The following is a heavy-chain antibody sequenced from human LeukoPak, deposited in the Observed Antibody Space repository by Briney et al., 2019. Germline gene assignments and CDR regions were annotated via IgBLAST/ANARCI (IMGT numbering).Heavy chain of an antibody. CDR1: GYTFTSYT. Sequence: ASVKVSCKASGYTFTSYTMHWVRQAPGQRLEWMGWINAGNGNTKYSQKFQGRVTITRDTSASTAYMELSSLRSEDTAVYYCARDHNIVAPFDYWGQGTLVTVSS. CDR3: ARDHNIVAPFDY. J-gene: IGHJ4*02. V-gene: IGHV1-3*01. D-gene: IGHD5-12*01. CDR2: INAGNGNT.